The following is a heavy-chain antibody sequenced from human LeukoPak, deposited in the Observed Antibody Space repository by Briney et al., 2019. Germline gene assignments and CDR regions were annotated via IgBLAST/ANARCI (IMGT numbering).Heavy chain of an antibody. Sequence: PSETLSLTCAVYGGSFSGYYWSWIRQPPGKGLEWIGEINHSGSTNYNPSLKSRVTISVDTSKNQFSLKLSSVTAADTAVYYCASISGMTVEEFDYWGQGTLVTVSS. CDR3: ASISGMTVEEFDY. CDR1: GGSFSGYY. D-gene: IGHD3-22*01. V-gene: IGHV4-34*01. CDR2: INHSGST. J-gene: IGHJ4*02.